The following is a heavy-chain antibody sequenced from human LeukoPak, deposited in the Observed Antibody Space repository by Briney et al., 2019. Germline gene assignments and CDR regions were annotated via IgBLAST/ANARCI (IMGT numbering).Heavy chain of an antibody. V-gene: IGHV1-69*13. CDR2: IIPIFGTA. D-gene: IGHD1-1*01. CDR3: ARDLGEGYRYNWSDEAFYYYGMDV. J-gene: IGHJ6*02. Sequence: GASVKVSCKASGGTFSSYAISWVRQAPGQGLEWMGGIIPIFGTANYAQKFQGRVTITADESTSTAYMELSSLRSEDTAVYYCARDLGEGYRYNWSDEAFYYYGMDVWGQGTTVTVSS. CDR1: GGTFSSYA.